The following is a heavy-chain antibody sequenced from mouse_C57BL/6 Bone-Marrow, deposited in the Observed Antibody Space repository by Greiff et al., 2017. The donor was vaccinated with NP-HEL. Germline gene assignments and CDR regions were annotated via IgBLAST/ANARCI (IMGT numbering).Heavy chain of an antibody. V-gene: IGHV1-81*01. CDR1: GYTFTSYG. CDR3: ARERWLLPYYFDY. J-gene: IGHJ2*01. D-gene: IGHD2-3*01. Sequence: QVHVKQSGAELARPGASVKLSCKASGYTFTSYGISWVKQRTGQGLEWIGEIYPRSGNTYYNEKFKGKATLTADKSSSTAYMELRSLTSEDSAVYFCARERWLLPYYFDYWGQGTTLTVSS. CDR2: IYPRSGNT.